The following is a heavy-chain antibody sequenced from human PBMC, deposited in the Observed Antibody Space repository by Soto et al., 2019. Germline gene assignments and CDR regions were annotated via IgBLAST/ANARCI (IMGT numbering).Heavy chain of an antibody. CDR1: GGSISRSSYY. CDR2: IYYSGST. Sequence: QLQLQESGPGLVKPSETLSLTCTVSGGSISRSSYYWGWIRQPPGKGLEWIGSIYYSGSTYYNPSLKSRVTISVDTSKNQLSLTLSSVTAADTAVYYCARHGSPSTVVNGTGYFDLWGRGTLVTVSS. J-gene: IGHJ2*01. V-gene: IGHV4-39*01. D-gene: IGHD4-17*01. CDR3: ARHGSPSTVVNGTGYFDL.